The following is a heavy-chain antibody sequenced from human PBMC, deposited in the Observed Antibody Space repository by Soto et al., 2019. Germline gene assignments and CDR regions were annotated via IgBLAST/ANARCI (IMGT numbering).Heavy chain of an antibody. CDR3: ATGSYDFWSGLPKKNGY. D-gene: IGHD3-3*01. J-gene: IGHJ4*02. CDR1: GFTFSSYG. Sequence: QVQLVESGGGVVQPGRSLRLSCAASGFTFSSYGMHWVRQAPGKGLEWVAVIWYDGSNKYYADSVKGRFTISRDNSKNTLYLQMNSLRAEDTAVYYCATGSYDFWSGLPKKNGYWGQGTLVTVSS. CDR2: IWYDGSNK. V-gene: IGHV3-33*01.